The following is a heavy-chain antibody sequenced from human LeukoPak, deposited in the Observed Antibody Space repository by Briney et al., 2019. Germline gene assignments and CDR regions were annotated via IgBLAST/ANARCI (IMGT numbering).Heavy chain of an antibody. D-gene: IGHD2-15*01. CDR1: GGSFSSEA. Sequence: SVKVSCKAFGGSFSSEAISWVRQAPGQGLEWMGGIIPIFGTANYAQKFQGRVTITTDESTTTAYMEVSSLRSEDTAVYYCGRKAGDCGGGSCYSIDYWGQGTLVTVAS. CDR2: IIPIFGTA. V-gene: IGHV1-69*05. CDR3: GRKAGDCGGGSCYSIDY. J-gene: IGHJ4*02.